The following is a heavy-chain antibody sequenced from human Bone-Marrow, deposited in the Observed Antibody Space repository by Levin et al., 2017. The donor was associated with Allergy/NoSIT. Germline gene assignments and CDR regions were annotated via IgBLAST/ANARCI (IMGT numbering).Heavy chain of an antibody. D-gene: IGHD2-21*02. CDR2: ISAYNGYT. J-gene: IGHJ4*02. V-gene: IGHV1-18*01. Sequence: ASVKVSCTASDSDYTFSNYGFSWVRQAPGQGLEWMGRISAYNGYTYYVEKFQGRVTMSTDAFRRTVYMELTSLTPDDSAMYYCARDAFDTAKPRDGDHWGQGTLVSVSS. CDR3: ARDAFDTAKPRDGDH. CDR1: DSDYTFSNYG.